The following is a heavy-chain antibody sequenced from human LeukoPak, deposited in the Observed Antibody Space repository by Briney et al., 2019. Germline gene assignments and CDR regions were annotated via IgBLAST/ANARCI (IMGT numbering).Heavy chain of an antibody. CDR1: GFTLSSYA. CDR3: ARSMRGYALLTGYFDY. J-gene: IGHJ4*02. D-gene: IGHD3-9*01. Sequence: PGGSLRLSCAASGFTLSSYAMQWVRQAPGKGPEWVSGISEDGTNKYHADSVKGRFTISRDSSKNTLHLQMDSLRPEDTAVYYCARSMRGYALLTGYFDYWGQGTLVTVSS. V-gene: IGHV3-30-3*01. CDR2: ISEDGTNK.